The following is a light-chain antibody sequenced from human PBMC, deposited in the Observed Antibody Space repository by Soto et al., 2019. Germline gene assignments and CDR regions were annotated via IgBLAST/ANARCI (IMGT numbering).Light chain of an antibody. CDR3: AAWDDSLYGWV. CDR1: SSNLGPDT. CDR2: SNN. V-gene: IGLV1-44*01. J-gene: IGLJ3*02. Sequence: QLVLTQPPSASGTPGQRITISCSGSSSNLGPDTLSWYQQLPGTAPKLLIYSNNQRPSGVPDRFSGSKSGTSASLAISGLQSEDEADYYCAAWDDSLYGWVFGGGTKVTVL.